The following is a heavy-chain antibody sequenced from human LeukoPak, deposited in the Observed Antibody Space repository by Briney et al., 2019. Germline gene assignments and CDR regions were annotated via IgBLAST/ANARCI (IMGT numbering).Heavy chain of an antibody. J-gene: IGHJ4*02. CDR3: AKDNGDYYFDY. Sequence: GGSLRLSCAASGFTFSSYGMHWVRQAPGKGLEWVAAIWYDGSNKYYADSVKGRFTISRDNSKNTLYLQMNSLRAEDTAVYYCAKDNGDYYFDYWGQGTLVTVSS. D-gene: IGHD4-17*01. V-gene: IGHV3-33*06. CDR1: GFTFSSYG. CDR2: IWYDGSNK.